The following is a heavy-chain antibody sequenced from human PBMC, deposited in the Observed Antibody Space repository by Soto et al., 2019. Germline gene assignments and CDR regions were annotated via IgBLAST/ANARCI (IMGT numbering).Heavy chain of an antibody. V-gene: IGHV3-23*01. Sequence: GGSLRLSCAASGFTFRNYAMSWVRQAPGKGLEQVSTIRDSGGDTYYADSVKGRVTISRDNSNNMLWMQMNSLRADDTGVYYCARGRKFCGGTTCYQYFDYWGQGALVTVFS. D-gene: IGHD2-21*01. CDR1: GFTFRNYA. J-gene: IGHJ4*02. CDR3: ARGRKFCGGTTCYQYFDY. CDR2: IRDSGGDT.